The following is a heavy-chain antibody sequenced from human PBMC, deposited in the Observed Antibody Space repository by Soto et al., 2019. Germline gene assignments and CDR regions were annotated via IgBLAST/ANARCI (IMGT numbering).Heavy chain of an antibody. D-gene: IGHD4-4*01. CDR3: ARVDDYNSPWVDY. J-gene: IGHJ4*02. CDR1: GFTFSIYT. V-gene: IGHV3-21*01. CDR2: ISSSSRYI. Sequence: AGGSLILSCAASGFTFSIYTMSWVRQAPGKGLEWVSSISSSSRYIYYADSMKGRFTISRDDAKNSLYLQMNSLRAEDTAVYYCARVDDYNSPWVDYWGQGTLVTVSS.